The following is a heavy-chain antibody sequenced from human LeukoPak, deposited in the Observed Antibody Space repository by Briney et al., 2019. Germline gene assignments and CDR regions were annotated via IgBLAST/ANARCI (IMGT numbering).Heavy chain of an antibody. Sequence: SVKVSFKASGGAFSSYAISWGRQAPGQGLEWMGRIIPILGIANYAQKFQGRVTITADKSTSPAYMELGSLRSEGTAVYYCARTPSGWYYFDYWGQGTLVTVSS. V-gene: IGHV1-69*04. CDR1: GGAFSSYA. CDR2: IIPILGIA. CDR3: ARTPSGWYYFDY. D-gene: IGHD6-19*01. J-gene: IGHJ4*02.